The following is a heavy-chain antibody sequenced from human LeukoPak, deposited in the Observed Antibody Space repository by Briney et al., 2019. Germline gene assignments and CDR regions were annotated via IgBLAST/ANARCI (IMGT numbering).Heavy chain of an antibody. V-gene: IGHV4-59*08. CDR3: ARHRPGERRFDP. CDR2: IFYSGST. D-gene: IGHD3-16*01. J-gene: IGHJ5*02. CDR1: GGSISSYY. Sequence: PSETLSLTCTVSGGSISSYYWSWIRQPPGKGLEWIGYIFYSGSTNCNPSLKSRVTISVDTSKNQFSLKLSSVTAADTAVYYCARHRPGERRFDPWGQGTLVTVSS.